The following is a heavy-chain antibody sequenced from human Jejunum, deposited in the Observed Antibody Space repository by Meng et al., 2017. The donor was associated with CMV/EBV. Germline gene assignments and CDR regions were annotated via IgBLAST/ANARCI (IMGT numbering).Heavy chain of an antibody. J-gene: IGHJ5*02. CDR2: LSYTGIT. CDR3: ARDVLLGTHNWFDP. D-gene: IGHD1-14*01. V-gene: IGHV4-59*01. Sequence: SAAPIRCSYWAWLPQSPGQGLEWLGSLSYTGITDYTPSLKSRVTISVDTSKNHFSLKLSSVTAADTAVYYCARDVLLGTHNWFDPWGRGTLVTVSS. CDR1: AAPIRCSY.